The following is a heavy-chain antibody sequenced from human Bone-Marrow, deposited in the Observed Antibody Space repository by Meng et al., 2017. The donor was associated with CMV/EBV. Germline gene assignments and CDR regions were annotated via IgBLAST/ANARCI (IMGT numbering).Heavy chain of an antibody. V-gene: IGHV1-2*02. CDR3: ARASNSGSYPRGWYYYYGMDV. D-gene: IGHD1-26*01. J-gene: IGHJ6*01. CDR1: GYTFTGYY. Sequence: ASVKVSCKASGYTFTGYYMHWVRQAPGQGLEWMGWINPNSGGTNYAQKFQGRVTMTRDTSISTAYMELSRLRSDDTAVYYCARASNSGSYPRGWYYYYGMDVWGQGPTVTGYS. CDR2: INPNSGGT.